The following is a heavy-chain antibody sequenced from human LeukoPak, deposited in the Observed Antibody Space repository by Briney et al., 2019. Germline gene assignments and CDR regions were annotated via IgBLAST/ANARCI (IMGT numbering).Heavy chain of an antibody. D-gene: IGHD4-17*01. CDR2: IYYSGST. V-gene: IGHV4-39*07. CDR3: ASPSTESYYYMDV. CDR1: GGSISSSSYY. Sequence: SETLSLTCTVSGGSISSSSYYWGWIRQPPGKGLEWIGSIYYSGSTYYNPSLKSRVTISVDTSKNQFSLKLSSVTAADTAVYYCASPSTESYYYMDVWDKGTTVTVSS. J-gene: IGHJ6*03.